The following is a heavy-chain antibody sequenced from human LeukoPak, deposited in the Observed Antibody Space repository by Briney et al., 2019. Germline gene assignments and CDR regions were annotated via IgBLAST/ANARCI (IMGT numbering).Heavy chain of an antibody. D-gene: IGHD2-2*01. V-gene: IGHV3-49*04. CDR1: GFTFGDYA. J-gene: IGHJ6*03. Sequence: GGSLRLSCTASGFTFGDYAMSWVRQAPGKGLEWVGFIRSKAYGGTTEYAASVKGRFTISRDDSKSIAYLQMNSLKTEDTAVYYCTRKVVPAASCYYMDVWGKGTTVTVSS. CDR2: IRSKAYGGTT. CDR3: TRKVVPAASCYYMDV.